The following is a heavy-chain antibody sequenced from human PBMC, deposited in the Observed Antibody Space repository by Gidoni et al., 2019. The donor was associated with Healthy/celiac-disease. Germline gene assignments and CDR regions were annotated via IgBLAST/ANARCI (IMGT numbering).Heavy chain of an antibody. V-gene: IGHV1-3*01. CDR3: ARGGRAYGGNSRSLVLFDY. CDR2: INAGNGNT. Sequence: QVQLVQSGAEVKKPGASVKVSCKASGYTFTRYAMHWVRQAPGQRLEWMGWINAGNGNTKYSQKFQGRVTITRDTSASTAYMELSSLRSEDTAVYYCARGGRAYGGNSRSLVLFDYWGQGTLVTVSS. D-gene: IGHD4-17*01. J-gene: IGHJ4*02. CDR1: GYTFTRYA.